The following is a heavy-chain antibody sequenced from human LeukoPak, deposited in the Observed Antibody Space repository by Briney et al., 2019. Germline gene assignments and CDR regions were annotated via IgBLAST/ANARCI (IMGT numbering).Heavy chain of an antibody. CDR1: GGSFSGYY. CDR2: INHSGST. J-gene: IGHJ4*02. V-gene: IGHV4-34*01. Sequence: PSETLSLTCAVYGGSFSGYYWSWIRQPPGKGPEWIGEINHSGSTNYNPSLKSRVTISVDTSKNQFSLKLSSVTAADTAVHYCARVGITMVRGRNFDYWGQGTLVTVSS. CDR3: ARVGITMVRGRNFDY. D-gene: IGHD3-10*01.